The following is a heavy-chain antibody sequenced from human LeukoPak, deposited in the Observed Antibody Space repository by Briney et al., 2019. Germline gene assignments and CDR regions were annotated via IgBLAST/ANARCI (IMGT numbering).Heavy chain of an antibody. V-gene: IGHV3-30*04. CDR1: GFTFSSYA. CDR2: ISYDGSNK. J-gene: IGHJ4*02. D-gene: IGHD6-19*01. Sequence: GGSLRLSCAASGFTFSSYAMHWVRQAPGKGLEWVAVISYDGSNKYYADSVKGRFTISRDNSKNTLYLQMNSLRSEDTAVYYCARLWVSSSGWSDYWGQGTLVTVSS. CDR3: ARLWVSSSGWSDY.